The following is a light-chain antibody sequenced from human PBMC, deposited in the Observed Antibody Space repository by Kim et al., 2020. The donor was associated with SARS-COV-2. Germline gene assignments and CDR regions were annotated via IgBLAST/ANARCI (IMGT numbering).Light chain of an antibody. Sequence: SYELTQPPSVSVSAGQTASITCSGDRLGDKYASWYQRKPGQSPVLVIYYDSKRPSGIPERFSGSNSGNTATLTISGTQAMDEADYYCQAWDRSTVVFGGG. V-gene: IGLV3-1*01. CDR2: YDS. J-gene: IGLJ2*01. CDR3: QAWDRSTVV. CDR1: RLGDKY.